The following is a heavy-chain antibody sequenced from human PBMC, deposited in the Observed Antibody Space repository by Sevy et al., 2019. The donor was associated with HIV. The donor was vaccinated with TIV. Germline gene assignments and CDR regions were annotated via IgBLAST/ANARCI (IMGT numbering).Heavy chain of an antibody. J-gene: IGHJ4*02. CDR3: ARGMVRYSSSTSCLTCYFGY. D-gene: IGHD2-2*01. CDR1: GYTFTGYY. Sequence: VSVKVSCKASGYTFTGYYMHWVRQAPGQGLEWMGRINPNSGGTNYAQKFQGRVTMTRDTSISTAYMGLSRLRSDDTVMYYSARGMVRYSSSTSCLTCYFGYWGQGTLVTVSS. CDR2: INPNSGGT. V-gene: IGHV1-2*05.